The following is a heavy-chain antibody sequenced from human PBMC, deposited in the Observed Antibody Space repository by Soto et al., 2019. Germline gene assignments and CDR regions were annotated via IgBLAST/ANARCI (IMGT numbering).Heavy chain of an antibody. Sequence: ASVKVSFKDSGYTFTSYGIHWVRQAPGQRLELMGWINAANGDTKYSPKFQGRVTITRDTSASTAYMELSSLRSEDTAVYYCVRRHVSATGIGLFDPWGQGTLVTVSS. J-gene: IGHJ5*02. CDR1: GYTFTSYG. D-gene: IGHD6-13*01. CDR2: INAANGDT. V-gene: IGHV1-3*01. CDR3: VRRHVSATGIGLFDP.